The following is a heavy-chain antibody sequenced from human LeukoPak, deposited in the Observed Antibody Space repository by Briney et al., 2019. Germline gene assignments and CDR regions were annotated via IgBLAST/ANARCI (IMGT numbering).Heavy chain of an antibody. CDR2: AIPASGSM. CDR3: MKDGPSWGLL. V-gene: IGHV4-4*07. Sequence: PSETLSLTCTVSGISINPYYWAWIRQPAGKGLEWIGRAIPASGSMNYNPSLKSRVTMSVDTSKNQLSLEMTSVTAADTAVYYCMKDGPSWGLLWGLGTLVTVSP. D-gene: IGHD7-27*01. CDR1: GISINPYY. J-gene: IGHJ4*02.